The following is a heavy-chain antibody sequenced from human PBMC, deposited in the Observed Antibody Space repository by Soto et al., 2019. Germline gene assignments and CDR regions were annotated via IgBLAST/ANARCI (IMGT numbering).Heavy chain of an antibody. CDR2: ISDDGTNK. Sequence: QVHLVESGGGVVQPGRSLRLSCAASGFTFSTYAMHWVRQAPGKGLEWVATISDDGTNKYYADSVKGRFTISRDNSKDPLYLQMNRLRAEDTAVYYCPREGHGDWFDPWGQGTLVTVSS. CDR3: PREGHGDWFDP. CDR1: GFTFSTYA. V-gene: IGHV3-30-3*01. D-gene: IGHD3-10*01. J-gene: IGHJ5*02.